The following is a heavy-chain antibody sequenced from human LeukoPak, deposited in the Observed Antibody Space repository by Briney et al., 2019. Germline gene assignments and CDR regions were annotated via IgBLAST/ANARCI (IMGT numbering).Heavy chain of an antibody. D-gene: IGHD3-9*01. Sequence: GGSLRLSCAASGFTFSNYAMNWVRQAPGKGLEWVSAISGSGGSTYYADSVKGRFTISRDNSKNTLYLQMNSLRAEDTAVYYCAKGSVLRYFDRNGYFDYWGQGTLVTVSS. CDR1: GFTFSNYA. V-gene: IGHV3-23*01. CDR2: ISGSGGST. CDR3: AKGSVLRYFDRNGYFDY. J-gene: IGHJ4*02.